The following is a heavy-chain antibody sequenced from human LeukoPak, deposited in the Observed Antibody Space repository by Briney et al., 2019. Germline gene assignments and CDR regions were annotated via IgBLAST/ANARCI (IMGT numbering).Heavy chain of an antibody. CDR2: ISSSSSFI. V-gene: IGHV3-21*01. CDR1: GFTFGDYA. Sequence: KPGRSLRLSCTASGFTFGDYAMSWVRQAPGKGLEWVSSISSSSSFIYCADSVKGRFTISRDNAKNSLYLQMNSLRAEDTAVYYCAREGSSHNDCWGQGTLVTVSS. J-gene: IGHJ4*02. D-gene: IGHD6-6*01. CDR3: AREGSSHNDC.